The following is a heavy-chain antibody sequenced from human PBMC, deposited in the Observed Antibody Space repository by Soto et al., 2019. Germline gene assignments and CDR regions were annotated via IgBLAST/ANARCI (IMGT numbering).Heavy chain of an antibody. D-gene: IGHD2-2*01. J-gene: IGHJ5*02. Sequence: PGGSLRLSCAASGITLSSNAMSWVRQAPGKGLEWVSSISASGTSTYYADSVTGRFTISRDISKNTLYLQMSSLRADDTAVYYCAKRGHSTSWYWFDPWGQGTLVTVSS. CDR1: GITLSSNA. V-gene: IGHV3-23*01. CDR3: AKRGHSTSWYWFDP. CDR2: ISASGTST.